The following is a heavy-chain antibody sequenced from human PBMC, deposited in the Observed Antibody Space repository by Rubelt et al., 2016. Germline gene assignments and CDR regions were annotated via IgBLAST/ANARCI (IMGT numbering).Heavy chain of an antibody. CDR1: GYTFTELS. V-gene: IGHV1-24*01. CDR2: FDPDDGET. J-gene: IGHJ4*02. D-gene: IGHD6-19*01. Sequence: QVQLVQSGAEVKKPGASVKVSCKVSGYTFTELSMHWVRQAPGKGLEWMGGFDPDDGETIYAQRFQGSVTMTEDTSTDTAYMELSRRRSEDTAVYYGARCRRAGGAVAGSWDYWGQGTLVTVSS. CDR3: ARCRRAGGAVAGSWDY.